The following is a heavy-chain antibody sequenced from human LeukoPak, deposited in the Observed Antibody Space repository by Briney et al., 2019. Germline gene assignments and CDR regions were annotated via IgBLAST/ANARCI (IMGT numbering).Heavy chain of an antibody. CDR1: GFTFSSYW. D-gene: IGHD3-10*01. CDR3: ARDSTLYYYGSGSYLGGFDY. V-gene: IGHV3-7*01. Sequence: GGSLRLFCAASGFTFSSYWMSWVRQAPGKGLEWVANIKQDGSEKYYVDSVKGRFTISRDNDKNSLYLQMNSLRAEDTAVYYCARDSTLYYYGSGSYLGGFDYWGQGTLVTVSS. CDR2: IKQDGSEK. J-gene: IGHJ4*02.